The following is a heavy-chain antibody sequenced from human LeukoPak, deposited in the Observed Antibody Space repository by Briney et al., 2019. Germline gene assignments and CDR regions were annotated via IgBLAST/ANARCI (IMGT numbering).Heavy chain of an antibody. CDR2: ISPDGSQT. D-gene: IGHD6-19*01. Sequence: PGGSLRLSCAASGFSLSNYWMHWVRQAPGKGLMWVSQISPDGSQTFYADSVKGRFTISRDNAKNSLYLQMNSLRAEDTAVYYCARTGWLFDYWGQGTLVTVSS. V-gene: IGHV3-74*01. CDR1: GFSLSNYW. CDR3: ARTGWLFDY. J-gene: IGHJ4*02.